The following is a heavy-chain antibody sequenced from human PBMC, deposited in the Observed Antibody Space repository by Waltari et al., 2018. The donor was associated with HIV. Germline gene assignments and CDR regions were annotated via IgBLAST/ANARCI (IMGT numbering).Heavy chain of an antibody. CDR2: IWYDGSNK. CDR1: GFTFSSYG. CDR3: ARPGASSWYDWWFDP. V-gene: IGHV3-33*01. J-gene: IGHJ5*02. D-gene: IGHD6-13*01. Sequence: QVQLVESGGGVVQPGRSLSLSCAASGFTFSSYGMHWVRQAPGKGLEWVAVIWYDGSNKYYADSVKGRFTISRDNSKNTLYLQMNSLRAEDTAVYYCARPGASSWYDWWFDPWGQGTLVTVSS.